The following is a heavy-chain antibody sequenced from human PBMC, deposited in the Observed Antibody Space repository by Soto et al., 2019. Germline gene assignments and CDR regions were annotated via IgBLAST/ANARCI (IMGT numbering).Heavy chain of an antibody. V-gene: IGHV3-30-3*01. Sequence: QVQLVESGGGVVQPGGSLSLSCATSGFTFTSFTMHWVRQAPGKGLGWIAVMSYDGARTDYADAVKGRFTTSRDTSKNTLYLQMNNLRPDDTAMYYCARDRPYGDPNWFDPWGQGTLVTVSS. CDR3: ARDRPYGDPNWFDP. J-gene: IGHJ5*02. CDR1: GFTFTSFT. CDR2: MSYDGART. D-gene: IGHD4-17*01.